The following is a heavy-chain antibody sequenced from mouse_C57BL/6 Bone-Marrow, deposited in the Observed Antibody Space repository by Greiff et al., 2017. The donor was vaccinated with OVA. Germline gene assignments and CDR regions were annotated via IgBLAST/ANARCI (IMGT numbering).Heavy chain of an antibody. J-gene: IGHJ1*03. CDR3: ARTPPFGYYGSSYRYFDV. CDR2: IHPNSGST. D-gene: IGHD1-1*01. V-gene: IGHV1-64*01. CDR1: GYTFTSYW. Sequence: QVQLQQPGAELVKPGASVKLSCKASGYTFTSYWMHWVKQRPGQGLEWIGMIHPNSGSTNYNEKFKSKATLTVDKSSSTAYMHLSSLTSEDSAVYYCARTPPFGYYGSSYRYFDVWGTGTTVTVSS.